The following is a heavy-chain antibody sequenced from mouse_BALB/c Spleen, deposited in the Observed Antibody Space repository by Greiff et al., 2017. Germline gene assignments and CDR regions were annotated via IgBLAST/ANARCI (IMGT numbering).Heavy chain of an antibody. D-gene: IGHD1-1*01. Sequence: QVQLKESGAELVRPGSSVKISCKASGYAFSSYWMNWVKQRPGQGLEWIGQIYPGDGDTNYNGKFKGKATLTADKSSSTAYMQLSSLTSEDSAVYFCARGVITTVVADYWGQGTTLTVSS. CDR3: ARGVITTVVADY. CDR1: GYAFSSYW. V-gene: IGHV1-80*01. J-gene: IGHJ2*01. CDR2: IYPGDGDT.